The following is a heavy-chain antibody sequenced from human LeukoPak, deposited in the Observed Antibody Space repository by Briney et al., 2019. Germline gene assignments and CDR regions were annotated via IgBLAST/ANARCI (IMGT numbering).Heavy chain of an antibody. Sequence: NTSETLSLTCTVSGGSISSYYWSWIRQPPGKGLEWIGYIYYSGSTNYNPSLKSRVTISVDTSKNQFSLKLSSVTAADTAVYYCARFSRGITMIVVDYYYYYMDVWGKGTTVTVSS. CDR2: IYYSGST. CDR1: GGSISSYY. D-gene: IGHD3-22*01. V-gene: IGHV4-59*01. J-gene: IGHJ6*03. CDR3: ARFSRGITMIVVDYYYYYMDV.